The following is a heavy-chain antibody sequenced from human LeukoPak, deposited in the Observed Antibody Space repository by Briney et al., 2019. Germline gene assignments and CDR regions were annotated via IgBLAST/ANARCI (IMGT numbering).Heavy chain of an antibody. J-gene: IGHJ4*02. CDR1: GFTFSSYS. V-gene: IGHV3-21*01. CDR3: ARESLLIAAPFDY. Sequence: GGSLRLSCAASGFTFSSYSMNWVRQAPGKGLEWGSSISSSSSYIYYADSVKGRFTISRDNAKNSLYLQMNSLRAEDTAVYYCARESLLIAAPFDYWGQGTLVTVSS. D-gene: IGHD6-6*01. CDR2: ISSSSSYI.